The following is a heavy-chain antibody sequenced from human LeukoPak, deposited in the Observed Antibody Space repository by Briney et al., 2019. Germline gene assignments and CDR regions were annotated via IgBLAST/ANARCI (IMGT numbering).Heavy chain of an antibody. V-gene: IGHV3-30*18. Sequence: PGRCLRLSCAASGFTFSSYGMHWVRQAPGKGLEWVAVISYDGSNKYYADSVKGRFTISRDNSKNTLYLQMNSLRAEDTAVYYCAKSGTDYPFLVHWGQGTLVTVSS. CDR3: AKSGTDYPFLVH. CDR2: ISYDGSNK. CDR1: GFTFSSYG. J-gene: IGHJ4*02. D-gene: IGHD3-10*01.